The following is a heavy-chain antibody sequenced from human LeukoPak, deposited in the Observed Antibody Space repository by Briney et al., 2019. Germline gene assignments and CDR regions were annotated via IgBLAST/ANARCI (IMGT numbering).Heavy chain of an antibody. D-gene: IGHD3-22*01. J-gene: IGHJ5*02. CDR2: VNPSGGST. CDR1: GYTFTSYY. CDR3: ARGHHYYDSSGHFDP. Sequence: GASVKVSCKASGYTFTSYYMHWVRQAPGQGLEWMGIVNPSGGSTSYAQKFQGRVTMTRDMSTSTVYMELSSLRSEDTAVYYCARGHHYYDSSGHFDPWGQGTLVTVSS. V-gene: IGHV1-46*01.